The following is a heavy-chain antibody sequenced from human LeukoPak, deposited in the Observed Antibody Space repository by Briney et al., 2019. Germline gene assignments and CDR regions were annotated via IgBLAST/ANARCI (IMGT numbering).Heavy chain of an antibody. CDR1: GFTFSSYG. CDR3: ATRDCSGRACGYYYMGV. Sequence: GGSLRLSCAASGFTFSSYGMYWVRQAPGKGLEWVAFIQYDGSDTYYTDSMKGRFTISRDNSKNTLFLQMNNLRAEDTALDSGATRDCSGRACGYYYMGVWGKGNTVTVSS. CDR2: IQYDGSDT. J-gene: IGHJ6*03. D-gene: IGHD2-15*01. V-gene: IGHV3-30*02.